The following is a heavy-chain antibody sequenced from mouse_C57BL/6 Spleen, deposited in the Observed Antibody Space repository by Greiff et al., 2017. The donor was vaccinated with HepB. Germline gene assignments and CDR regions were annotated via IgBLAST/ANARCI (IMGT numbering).Heavy chain of an antibody. CDR2: IDPEDGET. CDR3: AREGLGQMDY. Sequence: LQQSGAELVKPGASVKLSCTASGFNIKDYYMHWVKQRTEQGLEWIGRIDPEDGETKYAPKFQGKATITADTSSNTAYPQLSSLTSEDTAVYYCAREGLGQMDYWGQGTTLTVSS. D-gene: IGHD4-1*01. J-gene: IGHJ2*01. CDR1: GFNIKDYY. V-gene: IGHV14-2*01.